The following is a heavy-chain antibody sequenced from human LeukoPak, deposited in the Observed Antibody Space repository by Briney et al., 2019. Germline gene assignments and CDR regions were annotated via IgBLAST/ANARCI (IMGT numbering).Heavy chain of an antibody. J-gene: IGHJ4*02. D-gene: IGHD3-22*01. V-gene: IGHV3-30*03. CDR3: ARDDYDSSGYYNVY. CDR1: GFTFSSYG. CDR2: ISYDGSNK. Sequence: GGSLRLSCAASGFTFSSYGMHWVRQAPGKGLKWVAVISYDGSNKYYADSVKGRFTISRDNSKNTLYLQMNSLRAEDTAVYYCARDDYDSSGYYNVYWGQGTLVTVSS.